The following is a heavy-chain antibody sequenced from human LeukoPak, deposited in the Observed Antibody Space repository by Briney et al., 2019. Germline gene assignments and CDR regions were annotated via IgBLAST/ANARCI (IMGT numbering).Heavy chain of an antibody. V-gene: IGHV3-21*01. CDR1: GFTFSGYS. CDR2: ISSSSSYI. J-gene: IGHJ6*03. Sequence: KTGGSLRLSCAASGFTFSGYSMNWVRQAPGKGLEWVSSISSSSSYIYYADSVKGRFTISRDNAKNSLYLQMNSLRAEDTAVYYCASSENAYYYYMDVWGKGTTVTVSS. CDR3: ASSENAYYYYMDV.